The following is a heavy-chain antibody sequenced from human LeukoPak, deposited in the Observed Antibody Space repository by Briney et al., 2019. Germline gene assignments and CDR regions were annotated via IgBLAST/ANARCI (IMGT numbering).Heavy chain of an antibody. CDR3: ARGASGGGWNDGWFDP. D-gene: IGHD1-1*01. CDR2: INHSGST. Sequence: SETLSLTCAVYGGSFSGYYWSWIRQPPRKGLEWIGEINHSGSTNYNPSLKSRVTISVDTSKNQFSLKLSSVTAADTAVYYCARGASGGGWNDGWFDPWGQGTLVTVSS. V-gene: IGHV4-34*01. CDR1: GGSFSGYY. J-gene: IGHJ5*02.